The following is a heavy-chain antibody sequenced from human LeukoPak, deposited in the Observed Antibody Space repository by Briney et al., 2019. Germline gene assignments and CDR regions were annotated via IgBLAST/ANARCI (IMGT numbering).Heavy chain of an antibody. CDR2: INHNGNVN. D-gene: IGHD3-16*01. CDR3: ARGGGLDV. Sequence: GGSLRLSCAASGFSFNDYAMSWVRQAPGKGLEWVASINHNGNVNYYVDSVKGRFTISRDNAKNSLYLQMSNLRAEDTAVYFCARGGGLDVWGQGATVTVSS. CDR1: GFSFNDYA. J-gene: IGHJ6*02. V-gene: IGHV3-7*03.